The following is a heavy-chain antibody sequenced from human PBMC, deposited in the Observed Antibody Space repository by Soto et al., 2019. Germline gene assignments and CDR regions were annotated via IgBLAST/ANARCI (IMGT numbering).Heavy chain of an antibody. CDR2: IWYDGSNK. CDR3: ARQLAAAGFLDY. D-gene: IGHD6-13*01. CDR1: GFTFSSYG. Sequence: GGSLRLSCAASGFTFSSYGMHWVRQAPGKGLEWVAVIWYDGSNKYYADSVKGRFTISRDNSKNTLYLQMNSLRAEDTAVYYCARQLAAAGFLDYWGQGTLVTVSS. V-gene: IGHV3-33*01. J-gene: IGHJ4*02.